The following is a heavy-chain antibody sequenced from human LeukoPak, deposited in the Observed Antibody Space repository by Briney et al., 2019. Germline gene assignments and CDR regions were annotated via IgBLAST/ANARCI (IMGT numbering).Heavy chain of an antibody. D-gene: IGHD3-22*01. V-gene: IGHV3-69-1*02. CDR3: ARGGYYFDY. CDR1: GFTFTSKD. J-gene: IGHJ4*02. Sequence: GGSLRLSCATSGFTFTSKDMNWFRQAPGKGLEWVSYISRSGTTINADSVRGRFTVSRDNARNSLYLQMNSLRAEDTAVYYCARGGYYFDYWGQGALVTVSS. CDR2: ISRSGTT.